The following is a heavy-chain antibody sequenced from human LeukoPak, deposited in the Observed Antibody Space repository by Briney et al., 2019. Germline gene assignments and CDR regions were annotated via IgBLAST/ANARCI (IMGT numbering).Heavy chain of an antibody. J-gene: IGHJ4*02. D-gene: IGHD4-17*01. CDR2: ISSSSSTI. CDR1: GFTFSSYS. Sequence: GGSLRLSCAASGFTFSSYSMNWVRQAPGKGLEWVSYISSSSSTIYYADSVKGRFTISRDNAKNSLYLQMNSLRDEDTAVYYCARDIPDYGDYSLSSDYWGQGTLVTVSS. CDR3: ARDIPDYGDYSLSSDY. V-gene: IGHV3-48*02.